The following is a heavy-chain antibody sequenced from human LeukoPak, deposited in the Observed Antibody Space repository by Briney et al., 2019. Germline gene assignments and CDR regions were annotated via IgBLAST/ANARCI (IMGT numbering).Heavy chain of an antibody. D-gene: IGHD3-22*01. CDR2: ISAYNGNT. V-gene: IGHV1-18*01. CDR3: ATHYYDSSGYGD. Sequence: ASVTVSFKASGYTFTIYGISWVRQAPGQGLEGVGWISAYNGNTNYAQKLQGRVIMTTDTSTSTAYMELRSLRSDDTAVYYCATHYYDSSGYGDWGQGTLVTVSS. J-gene: IGHJ4*02. CDR1: GYTFTIYG.